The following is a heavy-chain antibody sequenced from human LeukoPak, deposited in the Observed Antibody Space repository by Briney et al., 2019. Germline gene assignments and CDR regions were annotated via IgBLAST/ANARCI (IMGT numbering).Heavy chain of an antibody. V-gene: IGHV4-59*01. CDR1: GGSISSYY. CDR2: IYYSGST. D-gene: IGHD2-2*01. J-gene: IGHJ4*02. Sequence: SETLSLTCTVSGGSISSYYWSWIRQPPGKGLEWIGYIYYSGSTNYNPSLKSRVTISVDTSKNQFSLKLSSVTAADTAVYYCARDGGLSYCSSTSCYYYYFDYWGQGTLVTVSS. CDR3: ARDGGLSYCSSTSCYYYYFDY.